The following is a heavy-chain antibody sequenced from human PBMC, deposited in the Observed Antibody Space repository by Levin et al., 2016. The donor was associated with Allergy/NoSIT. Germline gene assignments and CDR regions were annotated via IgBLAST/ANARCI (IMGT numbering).Heavy chain of an antibody. J-gene: IGHJ6*02. CDR1: GYTFTSYA. CDR2: INAGNGNT. CDR3: ARDHSGYPRYYYGMDV. V-gene: IGHV1-3*01. Sequence: ASVKVSCKASGYTFTSYAMHWVRQAPGQRLEWMGWINAGNGNTKYSQKFQGRVTITRDTSASTAYMELSSLRSEDTAVYYCARDHSGYPRYYYGMDVWGQGTTVTVSS. D-gene: IGHD5-12*01.